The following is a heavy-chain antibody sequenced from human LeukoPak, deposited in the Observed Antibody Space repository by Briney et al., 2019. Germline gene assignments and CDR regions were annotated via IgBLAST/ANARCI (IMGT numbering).Heavy chain of an antibody. CDR3: ARGYSSSWYDRSNYFDY. J-gene: IGHJ4*02. CDR2: ISGSGDNT. CDR1: GFTFSSHG. Sequence: GGSLRLSCAASGFTFSSHGMSWVRQAPGKGLEWVSTISGSGDNTYYADSVKGRFTISRDNSKNTLYLQMNSLRAEDTAVYYCARGYSSSWYDRSNYFDYWGQGTLVTVSS. V-gene: IGHV3-23*01. D-gene: IGHD6-13*01.